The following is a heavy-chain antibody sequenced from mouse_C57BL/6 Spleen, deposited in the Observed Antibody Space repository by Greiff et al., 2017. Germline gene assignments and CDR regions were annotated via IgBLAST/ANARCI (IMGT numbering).Heavy chain of an antibody. CDR3: ALHYYYGSSLDY. D-gene: IGHD1-1*01. J-gene: IGHJ2*01. CDR2: IYPGDGDT. Sequence: VQLQQSGPELVKPGASVKISCKASGYAFSSSWMNWVKQRPGKGLEWIGRIYPGDGDTNYNGKFKGKATLTADKSSSTAYMQLSSLTSEDSAVYFCALHYYYGSSLDYWGQGTTLTVSS. CDR1: GYAFSSSW. V-gene: IGHV1-82*01.